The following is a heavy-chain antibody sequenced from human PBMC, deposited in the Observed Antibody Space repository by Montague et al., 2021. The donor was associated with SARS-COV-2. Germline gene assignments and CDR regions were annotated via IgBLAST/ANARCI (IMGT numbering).Heavy chain of an antibody. Sequence: SETLSLTSTLSGGSISSYYWSWIRQSAGKGLEWIGRIHTSGSTDYNPSLNSRVTVSVDTSKNQFSLKLSSVTAADTAVYYCASGKYYDFWSGYYSHDYVSGMDVGGQGTTVTGSS. J-gene: IGHJ6*02. CDR3: ASGKYYDFWSGYYSHDYVSGMDV. CDR1: GGSISSYY. CDR2: IHTSGST. D-gene: IGHD3-3*01. V-gene: IGHV4-4*07.